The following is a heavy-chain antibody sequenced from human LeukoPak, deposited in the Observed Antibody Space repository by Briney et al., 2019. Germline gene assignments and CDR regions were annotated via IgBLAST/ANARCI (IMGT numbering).Heavy chain of an antibody. CDR1: GYTFTGYY. CDR2: INPNSGGT. J-gene: IGHJ4*02. D-gene: IGHD5-18*01. V-gene: IGHV1-2*06. CDR3: ASYGYSYGYGAANDY. Sequence: GASVKVSFTASGYTFTGYYMHWVRQAPGQGLEWMGRINPNSGGTNYAQKFQGRVTMTRDTSISTAYMELSRLRSDDTAVYYCASYGYSYGYGAANDYWGQGTLVTVSS.